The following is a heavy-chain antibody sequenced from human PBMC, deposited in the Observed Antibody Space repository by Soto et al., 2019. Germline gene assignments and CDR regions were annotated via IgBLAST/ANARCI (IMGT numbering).Heavy chain of an antibody. CDR2: IYHSGST. J-gene: IGHJ4*02. Sequence: QVQLQESGPGLVKPSGTLSLTCAVSGGSISSTNWWSWVRQSPGKGLEWIGEIYHSGSTNYNTSLMGRCPISVDKSNNLLSLKIRSVTAADTAMYYCATLPPRIELAVLPIPTWGQGTLVTVTS. D-gene: IGHD2-2*02. V-gene: IGHV4-4*02. CDR3: ATLPPRIELAVLPIPT. CDR1: GGSISSTNW.